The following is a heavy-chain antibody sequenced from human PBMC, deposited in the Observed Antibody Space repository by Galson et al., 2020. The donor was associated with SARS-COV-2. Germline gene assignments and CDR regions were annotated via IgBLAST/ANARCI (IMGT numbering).Heavy chain of an antibody. Sequence: GESLKISCVGSGFTFSNFPIHWVRQSPGKGLEWVAVISFDGTDEDYLNSVKGRFTSSRDNSQNTVYLQINSLRVDDTALYFCARGRTRWESPSALEYWGQGTPVTVSS. V-gene: IGHV3-30*04. CDR1: GFTFSNFP. CDR3: ARGRTRWESPSALEY. CDR2: ISFDGTDE. D-gene: IGHD1-26*01. J-gene: IGHJ4*02.